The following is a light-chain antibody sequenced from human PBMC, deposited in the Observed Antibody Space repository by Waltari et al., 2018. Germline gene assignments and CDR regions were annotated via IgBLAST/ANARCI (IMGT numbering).Light chain of an antibody. Sequence: EVVMTQSPATLSVSPGERASLSCRASQSIATNLAWYQQKPGQPPRLLVYDASTRAPSIPARFKGSGSETEFTLTISSLQSEDSAVYYCQQYNRWPPITFGQGTRLEI. CDR2: DAS. V-gene: IGKV3-15*01. J-gene: IGKJ5*01. CDR3: QQYNRWPPIT. CDR1: QSIATN.